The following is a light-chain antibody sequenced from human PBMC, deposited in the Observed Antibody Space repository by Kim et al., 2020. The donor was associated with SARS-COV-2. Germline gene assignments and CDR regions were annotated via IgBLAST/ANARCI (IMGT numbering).Light chain of an antibody. CDR3: SSYAGSNIVV. CDR2: EVS. Sequence: GQSVTISCTGTSSDVGGHNYVSWYQQHPGKAPKLLIYEVSGRPSGVPDRFSGSKSGNTASLTVSGLQSEDEADYYCSSYAGSNIVVFGGGTKLTVL. CDR1: SSDVGGHNY. V-gene: IGLV2-8*01. J-gene: IGLJ2*01.